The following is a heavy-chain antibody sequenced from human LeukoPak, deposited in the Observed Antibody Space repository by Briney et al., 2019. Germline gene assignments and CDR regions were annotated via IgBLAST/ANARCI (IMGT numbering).Heavy chain of an antibody. CDR1: GGSISSGGYY. J-gene: IGHJ5*02. D-gene: IGHD3-10*01. CDR3: ARDNMVRGVMTFDP. CDR2: IYHSGST. Sequence: SQTLSLTCTVSGGSISSGGYYWSWIRQPPGKGLEWIGYIYHSGSTYYNPSLKSRVTISVDRSKNQFSLKLSSVTAADTAVYYCARDNMVRGVMTFDPWGQGTLVTVSS. V-gene: IGHV4-30-2*01.